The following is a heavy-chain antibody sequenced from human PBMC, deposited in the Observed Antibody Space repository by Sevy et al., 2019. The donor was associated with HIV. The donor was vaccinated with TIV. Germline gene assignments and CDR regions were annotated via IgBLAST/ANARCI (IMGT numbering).Heavy chain of an antibody. V-gene: IGHV4-61*03. CDR1: GASVSRDNYY. D-gene: IGHD1-20*01. J-gene: IGHJ5*01. CDR3: ARGHNWNHVHWFDS. CDR2: IYSSGNT. Sequence: SETLSLSCSVSGASVSRDNYYWTWIRQPPGRGLECIGYIYSSGNTHYNSSLSSRVTISLDTSKHHFSLNLRSVTAADTAFYYCARGHNWNHVHWFDSWGQGILVTVSS.